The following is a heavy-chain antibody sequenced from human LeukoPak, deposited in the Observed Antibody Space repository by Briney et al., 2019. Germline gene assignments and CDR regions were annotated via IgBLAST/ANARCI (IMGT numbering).Heavy chain of an antibody. V-gene: IGHV4-61*02. CDR2: IYTGGNT. D-gene: IGHD1-26*01. J-gene: IGHJ1*01. CDR3: AKWERLNRVFF. CDR1: GDSISSGSFY. Sequence: PSETLSLTCTVSGDSISSGSFYWTWIRQPAGKGLQWIGCIYTGGNTNYNPSLQSRVAISMDTSKNHSSLKLSSLTAADTAVYYGAKWERLNRVFFCGQGTLVAVSS.